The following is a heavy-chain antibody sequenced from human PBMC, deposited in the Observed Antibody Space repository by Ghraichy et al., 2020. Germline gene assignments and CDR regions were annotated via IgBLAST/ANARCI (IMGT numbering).Heavy chain of an antibody. V-gene: IGHV3-15*01. D-gene: IGHD6-6*01. Sequence: SCAASGFTFSNTWMTWVRQAPGKGLEWVGRIKRKSDGGTTDYAAPVEGRFIISRDDSKNALYLQMNSLKTEDTAVYYCTTVKAESSSYWGQGTLVTVSS. CDR2: IKRKSDGGTT. J-gene: IGHJ4*02. CDR3: TTVKAESSSY. CDR1: GFTFSNTW.